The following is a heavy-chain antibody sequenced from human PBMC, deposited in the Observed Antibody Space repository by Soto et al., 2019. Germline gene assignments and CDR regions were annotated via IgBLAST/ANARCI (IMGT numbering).Heavy chain of an antibody. CDR3: ATDRVAFDM. Sequence: ASVKVSYKASGYMFTGYYIHWVRQAPGQGLEWMGWINPKSGGTKYAEKFQGRVSMTGDTSITTAYLELSSLTSGDTAVYYCATDRVAFDMWGQGTKVTVSS. CDR2: INPKSGGT. V-gene: IGHV1-2*02. CDR1: GYMFTGYY. J-gene: IGHJ3*02. D-gene: IGHD3-22*01.